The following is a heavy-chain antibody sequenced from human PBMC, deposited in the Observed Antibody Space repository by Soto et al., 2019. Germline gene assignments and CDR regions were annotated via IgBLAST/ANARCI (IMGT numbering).Heavy chain of an antibody. D-gene: IGHD6-13*01. J-gene: IGHJ4*02. V-gene: IGHV1-69*13. Sequence: GASVKVSFKASGGTFSSYAISWLRQAPGQGLEWMGGIIPIFGTANYAQKFQGRVTITADESTSTAYMELSSLRSEDTAVYYCAGAPIAAAAHFDYWGQGTLVTVSS. CDR2: IIPIFGTA. CDR3: AGAPIAAAAHFDY. CDR1: GGTFSSYA.